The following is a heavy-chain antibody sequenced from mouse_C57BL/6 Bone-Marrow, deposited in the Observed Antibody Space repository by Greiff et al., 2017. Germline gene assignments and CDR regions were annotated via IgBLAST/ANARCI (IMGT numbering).Heavy chain of an antibody. Sequence: QVQLKESGPELVKPGASVKLSCKASGYTFTSYDINWVKQWPGQGLEWIGWIYPRDGSTKDNEKFKGKATLTVDTSASTAYMELHSLTSEASAVYFCARLLGAYWGQGTLVTVSA. CDR1: GYTFTSYD. J-gene: IGHJ3*01. D-gene: IGHD4-1*01. CDR2: IYPRDGST. CDR3: ARLLGAY. V-gene: IGHV1-85*01.